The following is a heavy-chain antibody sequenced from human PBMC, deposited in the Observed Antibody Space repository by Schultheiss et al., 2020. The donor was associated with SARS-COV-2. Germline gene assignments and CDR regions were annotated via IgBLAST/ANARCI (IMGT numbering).Heavy chain of an antibody. CDR1: GDSVSSNSAA. D-gene: IGHD3-10*01. V-gene: IGHV6-1*01. J-gene: IGHJ6*02. CDR2: TYYRSKWYN. Sequence: SETLSLTCAISGDSVSSNSAAWNWIRQSPSRGLEWLGRTYYRSKWYNDYAVSVKSRITINPDTSKNQFSLQLNSVTPEDTAVYYCARHSRFGELFGYYGMDVWGQGTTVTVSS. CDR3: ARHSRFGELFGYYGMDV.